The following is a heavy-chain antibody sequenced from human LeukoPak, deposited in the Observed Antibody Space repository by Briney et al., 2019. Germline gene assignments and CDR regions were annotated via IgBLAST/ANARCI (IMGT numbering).Heavy chain of an antibody. CDR1: GFTFSSYW. CDR2: IYSGGST. Sequence: PGGSLRLSCAASGFTFSSYWMSWVRQAPGKGLEWVSVIYSGGSTYYADSVKGRFTISRDNSKNTLYLQMNSLRAEDTAVYYCARSQPNLRYYYYGMDVWGQGTTVTVSS. D-gene: IGHD3-16*01. CDR3: ARSQPNLRYYYYGMDV. V-gene: IGHV3-66*01. J-gene: IGHJ6*02.